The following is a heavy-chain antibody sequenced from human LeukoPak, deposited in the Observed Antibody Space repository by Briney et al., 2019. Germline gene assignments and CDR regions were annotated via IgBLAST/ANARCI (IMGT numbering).Heavy chain of an antibody. J-gene: IGHJ4*02. CDR1: GYTFTSYY. V-gene: IGHV1-46*01. Sequence: ASVKVSCKASGYTFTSYYMHWVRQAPGQGLEWMGIINPSGGSTSYAQKFQGRVTITRDTSASTAYMELSSLRSEDTAVYYCARDTAKLLWFGELLPYFDYWGQGTLVTVSS. CDR3: ARDTAKLLWFGELLPYFDY. D-gene: IGHD3-10*01. CDR2: INPSGGST.